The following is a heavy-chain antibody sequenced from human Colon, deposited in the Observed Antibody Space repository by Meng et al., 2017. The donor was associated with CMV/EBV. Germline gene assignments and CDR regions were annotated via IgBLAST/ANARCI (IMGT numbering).Heavy chain of an antibody. D-gene: IGHD3-16*02. V-gene: IGHV3-73*01. CDR2: IKSKAYNYGA. J-gene: IGHJ4*02. Sequence: GESLKISCAASGFNFSGSAIHWVRQASGKGLEWVGRIKSKAYNYGAVYVESMKGRFTISREDSTNTTYLQMSGLKTEDTAVYYCAREGGWGSYPDYWGQGTLVTVSS. CDR1: GFNFSGSA. CDR3: AREGGWGSYPDY.